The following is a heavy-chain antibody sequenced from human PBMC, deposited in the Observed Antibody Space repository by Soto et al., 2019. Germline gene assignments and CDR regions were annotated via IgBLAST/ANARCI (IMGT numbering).Heavy chain of an antibody. CDR3: ARDSVLVGVVQNLDWFDP. V-gene: IGHV3-48*02. CDR2: ISSSSSTI. J-gene: IGHJ5*02. D-gene: IGHD3-3*01. Sequence: PGGSLRLSCAASGFTFSSYSMNWVRQAPGEGLEWVSYISSSSSTIYYADSVKGRFTISRDNAKNSLYLQMNSLRDEDTAVYYCARDSVLVGVVQNLDWFDPWGQGTLVTVSS. CDR1: GFTFSSYS.